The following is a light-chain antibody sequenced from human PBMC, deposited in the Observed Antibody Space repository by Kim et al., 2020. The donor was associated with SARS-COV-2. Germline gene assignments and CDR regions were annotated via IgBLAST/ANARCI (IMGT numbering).Light chain of an antibody. V-gene: IGLV3-19*01. CDR2: GKN. CDR1: SIRTYY. J-gene: IGLJ2*01. CDR3: NSRDNNDNVL. Sequence: VALGQTVRITCQGESIRTYYTTWVQQKPGQAPIVVFYGKNNGPSGIPDRFSGPSSGNTASLTITATQAGDEADYYCNSRDNNDNVLFGGGTQLTVL.